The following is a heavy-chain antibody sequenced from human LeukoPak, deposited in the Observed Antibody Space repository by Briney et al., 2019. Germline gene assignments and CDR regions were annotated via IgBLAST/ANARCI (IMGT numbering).Heavy chain of an antibody. J-gene: IGHJ4*02. D-gene: IGHD2-15*01. CDR3: ARQDFVGGYFDS. V-gene: IGHV4-39*07. CDR1: GGSISSSSYY. CDR2: INHSGST. Sequence: SETLSLTCTVSGGSISSSSYYWSWIRQPPGKGLEWIGEINHSGSTNYNPSLKSRVTISVDKSKNQFSLKLSSVTAADTAVYYCARQDFVGGYFDSWGQGTLVTVSS.